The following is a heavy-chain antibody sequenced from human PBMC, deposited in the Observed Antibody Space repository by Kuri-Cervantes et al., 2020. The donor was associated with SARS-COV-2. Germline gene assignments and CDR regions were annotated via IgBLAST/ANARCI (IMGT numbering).Heavy chain of an antibody. CDR3: AKGISWFGELNIGVPYYYGMDV. CDR1: GFTFSSYG. J-gene: IGHJ6*02. D-gene: IGHD3-10*01. V-gene: IGHV3-30*18. Sequence: GESLKISCAASGFTFSSYGMHWVRQAPGKGLEWVAVISYDGSNKYYADSVKGRFTISRDNSKNTLYLQMNSLRAEDTAVYYCAKGISWFGELNIGVPYYYGMDVWGQGTTVTSP. CDR2: ISYDGSNK.